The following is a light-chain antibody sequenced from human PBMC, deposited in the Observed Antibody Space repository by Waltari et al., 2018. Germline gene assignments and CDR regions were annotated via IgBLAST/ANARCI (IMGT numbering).Light chain of an antibody. CDR3: QQSFTTPFT. CDR2: SGS. Sequence: DIQMTQSPASLSVSEGDRVTITCRASQINRNYLNWYQQKPREAPKLLIYSGSRLESGVPSRFSGSGSGTDFTLTINGLQPEDVATYYCQQSFTTPFTFGPGT. V-gene: IGKV1-39*01. J-gene: IGKJ3*01. CDR1: QINRNY.